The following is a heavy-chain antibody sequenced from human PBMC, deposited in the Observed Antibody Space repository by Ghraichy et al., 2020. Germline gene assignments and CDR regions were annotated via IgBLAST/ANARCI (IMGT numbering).Heavy chain of an antibody. CDR2: IKSKKDGATI. CDR1: GFTFRDKW. V-gene: IGHV3-15*01. Sequence: GGSLRLSCAAFGFTFRDKWMSWVRQAPGKGLEWIARIKSKKDGATIDYSAPVRGRFTISRDDSRNTLYLQMNSLKVEDTDMYYCTTDPQDWGQGTPVIVSS. J-gene: IGHJ4*02. CDR3: TTDPQD.